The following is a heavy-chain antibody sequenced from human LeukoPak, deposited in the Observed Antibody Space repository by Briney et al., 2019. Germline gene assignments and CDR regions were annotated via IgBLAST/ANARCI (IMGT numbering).Heavy chain of an antibody. Sequence: SETLSLTCAVYGGSFSGYYWSWIRQPPGKGLEWIGEINHSGSTNYHPSLKSRVTISVDTSKNQFSLKLSSVTAADTAVYYCARGWRGYSYGGFDYWGQGTLVTVSS. CDR1: GGSFSGYY. CDR3: ARGWRGYSYGGFDY. V-gene: IGHV4-34*01. CDR2: INHSGST. J-gene: IGHJ4*02. D-gene: IGHD5-18*01.